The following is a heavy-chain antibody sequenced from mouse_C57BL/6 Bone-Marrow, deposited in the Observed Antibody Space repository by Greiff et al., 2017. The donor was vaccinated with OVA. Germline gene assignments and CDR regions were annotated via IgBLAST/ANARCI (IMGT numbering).Heavy chain of an antibody. J-gene: IGHJ2*01. CDR3: ARGYDYFDY. D-gene: IGHD2-3*01. V-gene: IGHV1-61*01. CDR1: GYTFTSYW. Sequence: VQLQQPGAELVRPGSSVKLSCKASGYTFTSYWIDLVTPRPGPCLECLFTLSPSDSDPHYNQKFKDKATLTVDKSSSTAYMHLSSLTSEDSAVYYCARGYDYFDYWGQGTTLTVSS. CDR2: LSPSDSDP.